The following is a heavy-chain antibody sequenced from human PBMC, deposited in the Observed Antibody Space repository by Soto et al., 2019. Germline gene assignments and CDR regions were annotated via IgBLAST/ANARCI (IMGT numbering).Heavy chain of an antibody. CDR3: ARGLDYSGLDV. Sequence: SSETLSLTCTVSGYSINSGYYWGWIRQPPGKGLEWIGAMYHSGSTYYNPSLNSRVTISIDTSKNLFSLKLTSVTAADTAMYYWARGLDYSGLDVWGKGTTVTVSS. J-gene: IGHJ6*04. CDR1: GYSINSGYY. V-gene: IGHV4-38-2*02. CDR2: MYHSGST.